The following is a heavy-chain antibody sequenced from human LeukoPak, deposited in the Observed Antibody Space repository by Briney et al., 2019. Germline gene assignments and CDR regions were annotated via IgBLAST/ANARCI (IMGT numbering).Heavy chain of an antibody. CDR1: GGSISSSSYY. J-gene: IGHJ4*02. Sequence: PSQTLSLTCTVSGGSISSSSYYWGWIRQPPGKGLEWIGSIYYSGSTYYNPSLKSRVTISVDTSKNQFSLKLSSVTAADTAVYYCARVGWELLAYFDYWGQGTLVTVSS. V-gene: IGHV4-39*07. CDR2: IYYSGST. D-gene: IGHD1-26*01. CDR3: ARVGWELLAYFDY.